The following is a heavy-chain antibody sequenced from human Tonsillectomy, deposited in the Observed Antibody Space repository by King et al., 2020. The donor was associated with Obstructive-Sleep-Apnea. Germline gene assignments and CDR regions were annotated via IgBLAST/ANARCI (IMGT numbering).Heavy chain of an antibody. V-gene: IGHV4-31*03. J-gene: IGHJ5*02. CDR3: ARTLYYGSGIWFDP. Sequence: VQLQESGPGLVKPSQTLSLTCPVSVGSISSGGYYWSWIRQHPRKGLEWIGYIYYSWSTYYNPSLKSRVTISVDTSKNQFSLKLSSVTAAVTAVYYCARTLYYGSGIWFDPWGQGTLVTVSS. CDR1: VGSISSGGYY. CDR2: IYYSWST. D-gene: IGHD3-10*01.